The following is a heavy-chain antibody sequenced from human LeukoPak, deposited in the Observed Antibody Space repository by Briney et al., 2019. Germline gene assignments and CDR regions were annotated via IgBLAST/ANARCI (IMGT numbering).Heavy chain of an antibody. CDR2: IKQDGSEK. CDR3: ARVGRDGYTSDY. Sequence: GGSLRLSCAASGFTFSSYWMSRVRQAPGKGLEWVANIKQDGSEKYYVDSVKGRFAISRDNAKNSLYLQMNSLRAEDTAVYYCARVGRDGYTSDYWGQGTLVTVSS. V-gene: IGHV3-7*01. J-gene: IGHJ4*02. D-gene: IGHD5-24*01. CDR1: GFTFSSYW.